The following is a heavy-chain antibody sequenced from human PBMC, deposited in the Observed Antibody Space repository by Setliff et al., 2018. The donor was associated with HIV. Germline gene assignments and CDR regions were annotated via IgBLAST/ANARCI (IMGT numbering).Heavy chain of an antibody. CDR2: IYPGDSDT. Sequence: PGESLKISCKGSGYTFTNYWIAWVRQMPGKGLEWMGIIYPGDSDTRYSPSFQGQVTISADESISTAYLQWSSLKASDTAMYFCASLVVYDDAFDIWGQGTMVTVS. D-gene: IGHD2-15*01. J-gene: IGHJ3*02. CDR1: GYTFTNYW. CDR3: ASLVVYDDAFDI. V-gene: IGHV5-51*01.